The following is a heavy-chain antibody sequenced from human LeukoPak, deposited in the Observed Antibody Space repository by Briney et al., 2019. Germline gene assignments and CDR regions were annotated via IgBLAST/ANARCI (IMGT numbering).Heavy chain of an antibody. V-gene: IGHV4-31*03. CDR2: IYYSGST. CDR1: GGSISSGGYY. Sequence: SETLSLTCTVSGGSISSGGYYWSWIRQHPGKGLEWIGYIYYSGSTYYNPSLKSRVTISVDTSKDQFSLKLSSVTAADTAVYYCVRDRGRKYQLRYWYFDPWGRGTLVTVSS. CDR3: VRDRGRKYQLRYWYFDP. J-gene: IGHJ2*01. D-gene: IGHD2-2*01.